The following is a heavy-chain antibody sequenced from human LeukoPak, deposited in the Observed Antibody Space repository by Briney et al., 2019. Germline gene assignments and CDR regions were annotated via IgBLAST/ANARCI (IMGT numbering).Heavy chain of an antibody. Sequence: PGGTLRLSCAVSGFTFRSYGMSWVRQTPGKGLEWVSGISGNSGTTYYADSVKGRFTISRDNSKNTLYLQMNSLRVEDTAVYYCAKDRLSGSYYDSAFDIWGQGTMVTVSS. V-gene: IGHV3-23*01. CDR3: AKDRLSGSYYDSAFDI. CDR2: ISGNSGTT. D-gene: IGHD1-26*01. CDR1: GFTFRSYG. J-gene: IGHJ3*02.